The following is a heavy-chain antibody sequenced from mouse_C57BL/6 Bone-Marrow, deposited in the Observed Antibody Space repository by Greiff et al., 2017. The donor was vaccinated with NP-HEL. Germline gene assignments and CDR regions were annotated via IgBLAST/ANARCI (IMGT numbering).Heavy chain of an antibody. CDR1: GFTFSDYY. V-gene: IGHV5-12*01. D-gene: IGHD1-1*01. CDR3: AIYGRIGY. J-gene: IGHJ4*01. CDR2: ISNGGGST. Sequence: EVKLVESGGGLVQPGGSLKLSCAASGFTFSDYYMYWVRQTPEQRLEWVAYISNGGGSTYYPDTVQGRFTLSRDNAKNTLYLQMSRLKSEDTAMYYCAIYGRIGYWGQGTSVTVSS.